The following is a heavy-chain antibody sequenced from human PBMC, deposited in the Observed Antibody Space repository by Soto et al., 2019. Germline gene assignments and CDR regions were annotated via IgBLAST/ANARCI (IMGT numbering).Heavy chain of an antibody. CDR1: GFTFSDHY. J-gene: IGHJ4*02. Sequence: PGGSLRLSCAASGFTFSDHYMDWVRQAPGKGLEWVGRSRNKANSYTTEYAASVRGRFSISRDDSTKSVYLQMNGLKTEDTAIYYCARMTTVTPDFDYWGQGTLVTVSS. CDR3: ARMTTVTPDFDY. V-gene: IGHV3-72*01. CDR2: SRNKANSYTT. D-gene: IGHD4-17*01.